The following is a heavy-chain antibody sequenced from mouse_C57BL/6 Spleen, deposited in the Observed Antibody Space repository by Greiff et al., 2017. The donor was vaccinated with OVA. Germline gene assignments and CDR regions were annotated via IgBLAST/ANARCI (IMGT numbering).Heavy chain of an antibody. CDR3: ASAYYYYGSRYGFAY. CDR1: GYTFTSYD. D-gene: IGHD1-1*01. Sequence: VQLQQSGPELVKPGASVKLSCKASGYTFTSYDINWVKQRPGQGLEWIGWIYPRDGRTKYNEKFKGKATLTVDRSSSTAYMELHSLTSEDSAVSFYASAYYYYGSRYGFAYWGQGTLVTVSA. V-gene: IGHV1-85*01. J-gene: IGHJ3*01. CDR2: IYPRDGRT.